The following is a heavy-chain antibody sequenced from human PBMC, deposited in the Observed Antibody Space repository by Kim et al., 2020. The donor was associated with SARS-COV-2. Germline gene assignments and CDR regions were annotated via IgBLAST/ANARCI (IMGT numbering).Heavy chain of an antibody. CDR3: ARDDSGYSRFAWFFDL. D-gene: IGHD5-12*01. J-gene: IGHJ2*01. V-gene: IGHV4-38-2*02. Sequence: SETLSLTCTVSGYSISSGYYWGWSRQPPGKGLEGIGSIYYSGSTYYNPSFKSRVTISVDKSKNQFSLKLSSVTAADTAMYYCARDDSGYSRFAWFFDLWG. CDR1: GYSISSGYY. CDR2: IYYSGST.